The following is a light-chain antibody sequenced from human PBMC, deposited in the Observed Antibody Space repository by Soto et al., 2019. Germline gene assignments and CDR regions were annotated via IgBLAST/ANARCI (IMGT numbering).Light chain of an antibody. J-gene: IGKJ1*01. CDR1: QSVSSSY. V-gene: IGKV3-20*01. CDR3: QQYGSSPWT. Sequence: EIVLTQSPGTLSWSPGERATPSCRASQSVSSSYLAWYQQKPGQAPRLLIYGASSRATGIPDRFSGSGSGTDFTLTISRLEPEDFAVYYCQQYGSSPWTFGQGTKVDSK. CDR2: GAS.